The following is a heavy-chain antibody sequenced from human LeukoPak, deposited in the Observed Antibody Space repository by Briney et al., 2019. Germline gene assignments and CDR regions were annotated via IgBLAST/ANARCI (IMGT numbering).Heavy chain of an antibody. CDR3: ARGSITVAGTEDY. D-gene: IGHD6-19*01. J-gene: IGHJ4*02. Sequence: GGSLRLSCAASGFTFSSYSMNWVRQAPGKGLEWVSSISSSSSYIYYADSVKGRFTISRDNAKNSLYLQMNSLRAEDTAVYYCARGSITVAGTEDYWGQGTLVTVSS. V-gene: IGHV3-21*01. CDR2: ISSSSSYI. CDR1: GFTFSSYS.